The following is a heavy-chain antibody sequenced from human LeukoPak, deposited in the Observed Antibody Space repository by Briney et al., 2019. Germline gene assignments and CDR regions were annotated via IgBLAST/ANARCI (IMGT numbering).Heavy chain of an antibody. J-gene: IGHJ2*01. CDR3: ARVGDHFHWYLYL. D-gene: IGHD3-3*02. V-gene: IGHV3-53*01. Sequence: GGSLRLSCAASGFAVSTNYMIWVGQAPGERLEWLSIRYNSSSTDYADSVEGRFTISRDSSKNTLSLQTNDLRAEDTAVYYCARVGDHFHWYLYLWGRGNLVTVSS. CDR1: GFAVSTNY. CDR2: RYNSSST.